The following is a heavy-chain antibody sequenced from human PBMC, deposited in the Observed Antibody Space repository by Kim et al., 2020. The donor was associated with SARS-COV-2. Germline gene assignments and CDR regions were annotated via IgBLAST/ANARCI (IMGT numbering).Heavy chain of an antibody. Sequence: SVKVSCKASGGTFSSYAISWVRQAPGQGLEWMGRIIPILGIANYAQKFQGRVTITADKSTSTAYMELSSLRSEDTAVYYCAVLLWFGEFYNWFDPWGQGTLVTVSS. CDR3: AVLLWFGEFYNWFDP. J-gene: IGHJ5*02. CDR1: GGTFSSYA. CDR2: IIPILGIA. D-gene: IGHD3-10*01. V-gene: IGHV1-69*04.